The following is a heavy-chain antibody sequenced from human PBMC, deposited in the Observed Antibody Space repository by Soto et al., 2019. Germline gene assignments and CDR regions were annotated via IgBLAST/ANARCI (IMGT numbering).Heavy chain of an antibody. V-gene: IGHV4-30-2*01. Sequence: SETLSLTCAVSGGSINTFDFSWSWIRQPPGRGLEWIGSIYQSGRTYYIPSLKSRVAMSLEKSKNQFSLTINSVVAADTAIYYCAREMTIFGVAPGGGVDVWGQGTTVTVSS. CDR1: GGSINTFDFS. J-gene: IGHJ6*02. D-gene: IGHD3-3*01. CDR3: AREMTIFGVAPGGGVDV. CDR2: IYQSGRT.